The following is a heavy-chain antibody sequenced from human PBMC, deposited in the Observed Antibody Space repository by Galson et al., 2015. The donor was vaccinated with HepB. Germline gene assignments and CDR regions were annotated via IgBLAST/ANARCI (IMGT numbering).Heavy chain of an antibody. V-gene: IGHV3-23*01. D-gene: IGHD6-13*01. Sequence: SLRLSCAASGFTFSSYAMSWVRQAPGKGLEWVSAISGSGGSTYYADSVKGRFTISRDNSKNTLYLQMNSLRAEDTAVYYCAKKAYSSSWSPQGRYFDYWGQGTLVTVSS. CDR3: AKKAYSSSWSPQGRYFDY. CDR2: ISGSGGST. J-gene: IGHJ4*02. CDR1: GFTFSSYA.